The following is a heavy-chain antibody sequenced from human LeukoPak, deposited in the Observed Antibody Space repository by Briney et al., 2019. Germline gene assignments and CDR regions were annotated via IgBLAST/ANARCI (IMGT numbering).Heavy chain of an antibody. CDR3: ARDWLSAFDV. J-gene: IGHJ3*01. D-gene: IGHD3-10*01. CDR1: GFTFNTYS. Sequence: KSGGSLRLSCAASGFTFNTYSMNWVRQAPGEGLEWVSYIGAHSTNTFYAASVKGRFTISRDNAKNSLYLQMNSLRDEDTAVYYWARDWLSAFDVWGEGTMVTVSS. CDR2: IGAHSTNT. V-gene: IGHV3-48*02.